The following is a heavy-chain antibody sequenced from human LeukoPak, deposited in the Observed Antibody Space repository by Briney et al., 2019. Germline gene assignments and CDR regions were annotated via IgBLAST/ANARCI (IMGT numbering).Heavy chain of an antibody. CDR2: ISGSSGII. CDR3: GSGQQDY. D-gene: IGHD6-13*01. Sequence: PGGSLRLSCAASGFTFNTYSMNWVRQAPGKGLEWVSYISGSSGIIDYADSVRGRFTISRDNAKNSLYLQMNSLRAEDTAVYYCGSGQQDYWGQGTLVTVSS. V-gene: IGHV3-48*01. J-gene: IGHJ4*02. CDR1: GFTFNTYS.